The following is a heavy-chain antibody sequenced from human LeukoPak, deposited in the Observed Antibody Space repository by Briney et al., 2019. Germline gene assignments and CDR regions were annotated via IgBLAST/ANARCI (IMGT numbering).Heavy chain of an antibody. CDR3: VGPPCLRGGYCSTHS. D-gene: IGHD2-2*01. CDR1: GFTFSAYS. CDR2: ISSGSEDT. Sequence: GGSLRLSCAASGFTFSAYSMTWIRQAPGKGLEWVSYISSGSEDTLYADSVKGQFTISRDNAKNSLYLQMNSLTAEDTAVYYCVGPPCLRGGYCSTHSWGQGTLVTVDS. V-gene: IGHV3-11*03. J-gene: IGHJ4*02.